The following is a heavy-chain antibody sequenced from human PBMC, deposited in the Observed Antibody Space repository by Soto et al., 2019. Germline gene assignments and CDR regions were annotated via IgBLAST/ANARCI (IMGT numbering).Heavy chain of an antibody. D-gene: IGHD3-3*02. Sequence: SETLSLTCAVSGVSISSGGYYWSWIRQHPGKGLEWIGYIYYSGSTYYNPSLKSRVTISVDTSKNQFSLKLSSVTAADTAVYYCARGLKAISHWFDPWGQGTLVTVSS. J-gene: IGHJ5*02. CDR1: GVSISSGGYY. CDR2: IYYSGST. CDR3: ARGLKAISHWFDP. V-gene: IGHV4-31*11.